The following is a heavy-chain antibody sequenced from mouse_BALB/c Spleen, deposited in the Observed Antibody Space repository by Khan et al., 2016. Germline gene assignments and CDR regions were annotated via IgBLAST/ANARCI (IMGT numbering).Heavy chain of an antibody. D-gene: IGHD2-2*01. Sequence: VTLLASVGGLVQPGGSLKLSCAASGFDFSRYWMSWVRQAPGKGLEWIGEINPDSSTINYTPSLKDKFIISRDNAKNTLYLQMSKVRSEDTALYYCARQGDYGYDVYWGQGTTLTVSS. CDR1: GFDFSRYW. CDR2: INPDSSTI. J-gene: IGHJ2*01. V-gene: IGHV4-1*02. CDR3: ARQGDYGYDVY.